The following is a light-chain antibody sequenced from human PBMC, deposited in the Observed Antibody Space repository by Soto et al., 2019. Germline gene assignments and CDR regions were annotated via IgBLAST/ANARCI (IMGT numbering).Light chain of an antibody. V-gene: IGLV2-23*02. CDR3: CSDTGNDAYV. Sequence: QSALTQPASVSGSPGQSITISGTGTSSDVGRYNFVSWYQQHPGKVPKLMIYEVTKRPSGVSNRFSGSKSGNTASLTISGLQAEDEADYYCCSDTGNDAYVFGPGTKVTVL. J-gene: IGLJ1*01. CDR1: SSDVGRYNF. CDR2: EVT.